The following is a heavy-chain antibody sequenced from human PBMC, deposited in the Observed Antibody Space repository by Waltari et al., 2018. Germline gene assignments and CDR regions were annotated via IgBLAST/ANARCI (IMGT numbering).Heavy chain of an antibody. CDR3: ARRYSSSWYTGPFDI. CDR1: GGSISSSSYY. CDR2: ICYSGST. Sequence: QLQLQESGPGLVKPSETLSLTCTVSGGSISSSSYYWGWIRQPPGKGLEWIGSICYSGSTYYNPSLKSRVTISVDTSKNQFSLKLSSVTAADTAVYYCARRYSSSWYTGPFDIWGQGTMVTVSS. J-gene: IGHJ3*02. V-gene: IGHV4-39*01. D-gene: IGHD6-13*01.